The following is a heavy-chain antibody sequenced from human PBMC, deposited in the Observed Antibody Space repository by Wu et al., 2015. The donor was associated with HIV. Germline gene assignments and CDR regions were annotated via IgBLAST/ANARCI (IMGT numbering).Heavy chain of an antibody. CDR1: GYTFMSHG. CDR3: ARDLAFLYYDSSGYSKFDY. Sequence: QVQLVQSGAEVKKPGASVKVSCKASGYTFMSHGISWVRQAPGQGLDWMGWISAYNGNTNYAQKFQGKVTMTTDTSTSTAYMELRSLRSDDTAVYYCARDLAFLYYDSSGYSKFDYWGQGTLVTVSS. J-gene: IGHJ4*02. V-gene: IGHV1-18*01. CDR2: ISAYNGNT. D-gene: IGHD3-22*01.